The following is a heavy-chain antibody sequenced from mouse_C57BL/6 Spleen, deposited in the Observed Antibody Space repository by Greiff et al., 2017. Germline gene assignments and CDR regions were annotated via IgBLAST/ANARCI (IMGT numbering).Heavy chain of an antibody. CDR2: IDPSDSET. J-gene: IGHJ4*01. CDR3: ARGPGDYAMDY. CDR1: CYTFTSYW. Sequence: QVQLQQPGAELVRPGSSVKLSCKASCYTFTSYWMHWVKQRPIQGLEWIGNIDPSDSETHYNQKFKDKATLTVDKSSSTAYMQLSILTSEDSAVYYCARGPGDYAMDYWGQGTSVTVSS. V-gene: IGHV1-52*01.